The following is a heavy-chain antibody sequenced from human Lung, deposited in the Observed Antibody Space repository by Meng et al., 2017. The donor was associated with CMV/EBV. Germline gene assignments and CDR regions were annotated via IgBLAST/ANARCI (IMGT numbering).Heavy chain of an antibody. CDR3: ARDQSYYDFWSGSYLYYYYYYGMDV. Sequence: GESXKISCAASGFTFSSYSMNWVRQAPGKGLEWVSSISSSSSYIYYADSVKGRFTISRDNAKNSLYLQMNSLRAEDTAVYYCARDQSYYDFWSGSYLYYYYYYGMDVWGQGTTVTVSS. J-gene: IGHJ6*02. V-gene: IGHV3-21*01. CDR2: ISSSSSYI. D-gene: IGHD3-3*01. CDR1: GFTFSSYS.